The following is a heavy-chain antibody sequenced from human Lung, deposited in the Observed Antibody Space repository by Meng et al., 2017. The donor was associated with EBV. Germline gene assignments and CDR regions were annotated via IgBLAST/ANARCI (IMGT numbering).Heavy chain of an antibody. CDR3: ARVEVGITSGDY. V-gene: IGHV1-18*01. Sequence: AHLWQSGGEVKKPGASVKVSCKASGYTFTNYGITWVRQAPGQGLEWMGWISAYNGNTNYAQTLQGRVTMTTDTSTSTAYMELGSLRSDDTAVYYCARVEVGITSGDYWGQGTLVTVSS. CDR2: ISAYNGNT. CDR1: GYTFTNYG. J-gene: IGHJ4*02. D-gene: IGHD1-26*01.